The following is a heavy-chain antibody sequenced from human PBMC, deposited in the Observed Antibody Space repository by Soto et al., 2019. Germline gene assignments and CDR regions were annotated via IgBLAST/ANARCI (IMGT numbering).Heavy chain of an antibody. D-gene: IGHD3-3*01. Sequence: GGSLRLSCAASEFTFSSYAMSWVRQAPGKGLEWVSAISGSGGSTYYADSVKGRFTISRDNSKNTLYLQMNSLRAEDTAVYYCAKLFSYYDFWSGYPFWGQGTLVTVSS. V-gene: IGHV3-23*01. CDR3: AKLFSYYDFWSGYPF. CDR1: EFTFSSYA. CDR2: ISGSGGST. J-gene: IGHJ4*02.